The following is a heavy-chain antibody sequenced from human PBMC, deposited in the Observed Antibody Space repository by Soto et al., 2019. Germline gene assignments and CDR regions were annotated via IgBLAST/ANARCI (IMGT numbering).Heavy chain of an antibody. CDR1: GYTFTSCY. J-gene: IGHJ4*02. CDR2: INPSGGST. Sequence: ASVKVSCKASGYTFTSCYMHLVRLAPGQGLEWMGIINPSGGSTSYAQKFQGRVTMTRDTSTSTVYMELSSLRSEDTAVYYCARDSSVGDYDYWGQGTLVTVSS. CDR3: ARDSSVGDYDY. D-gene: IGHD4-17*01. V-gene: IGHV1-46*01.